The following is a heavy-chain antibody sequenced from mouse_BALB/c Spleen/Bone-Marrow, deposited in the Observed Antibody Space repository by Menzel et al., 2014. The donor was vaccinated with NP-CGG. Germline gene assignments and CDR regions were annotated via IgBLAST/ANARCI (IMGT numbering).Heavy chain of an antibody. CDR3: ALTTATPFAY. Sequence: VQLQQSGAELAKPGASVKMSCKASGYTFTVYWIHWVKQRPGQGLEWIGYINPSTAYTDYNQKFKDKATLTADKSSTTAYMQLSSLTSEDSAVYYCALTTATPFAYWGQGTLVTVS. CDR2: INPSTAYT. CDR1: GYTFTVYW. J-gene: IGHJ3*01. V-gene: IGHV1-7*01. D-gene: IGHD1-2*01.